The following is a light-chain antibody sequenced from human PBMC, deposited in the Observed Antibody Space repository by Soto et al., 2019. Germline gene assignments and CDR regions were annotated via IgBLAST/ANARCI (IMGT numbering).Light chain of an antibody. V-gene: IGKV3-15*01. CDR2: RAS. Sequence: ELVMTQSPDVLSVSPGETATLTCRGSQIVLDNNIAWYQQKPGQALRLLIYRASTRATGVPARFSGSGTGTEFTLTISNLQSEDFAVYFCQQYSDWPPYTFGQGTQLEIK. J-gene: IGKJ2*01. CDR1: QIVLDNN. CDR3: QQYSDWPPYT.